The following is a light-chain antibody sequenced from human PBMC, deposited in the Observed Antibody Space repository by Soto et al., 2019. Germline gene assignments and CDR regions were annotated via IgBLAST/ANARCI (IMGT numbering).Light chain of an antibody. CDR1: QSVSSN. Sequence: EIVMTQSPATLSVSPGERATLSCRASQSVSSNLAWYQQKPGQAPRLLIYGASTRATGIPARFSGSGSGTEFTLTISSLQPEDVAVDYCQQYNNGPPETFGQGTKVEIK. J-gene: IGKJ1*01. CDR2: GAS. CDR3: QQYNNGPPET. V-gene: IGKV3-15*01.